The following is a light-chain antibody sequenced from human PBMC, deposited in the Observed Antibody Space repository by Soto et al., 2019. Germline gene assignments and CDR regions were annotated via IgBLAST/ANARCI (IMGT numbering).Light chain of an antibody. CDR2: GAS. CDR1: QSVTSNY. Sequence: VLTQSPDTLSLSPGERATLSCRASQSVTSNYVAWYQQKPGQAPRLLIYGASSRATGIPDRFSGSGSGTDFTLTSTRLEPEDFAVYDCQQYGNSPITFGQGTRLEIK. J-gene: IGKJ5*01. V-gene: IGKV3-20*01. CDR3: QQYGNSPIT.